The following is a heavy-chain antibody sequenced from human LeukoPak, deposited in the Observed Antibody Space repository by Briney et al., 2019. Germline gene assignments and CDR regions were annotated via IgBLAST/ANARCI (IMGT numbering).Heavy chain of an antibody. CDR3: ARSDSSTSTNYDY. CDR1: GYTFTGYY. D-gene: IGHD2-2*01. Sequence: ASVKVSCKASGYTFTGYYMHWVRQAPGQGLEWMGWINPNSGGTNYAQKFQGWVTMTRDTSISTAYMELSRLRSDDTAVYYCARSDSSTSTNYDYWGQGTLVTVSS. V-gene: IGHV1-2*04. J-gene: IGHJ4*02. CDR2: INPNSGGT.